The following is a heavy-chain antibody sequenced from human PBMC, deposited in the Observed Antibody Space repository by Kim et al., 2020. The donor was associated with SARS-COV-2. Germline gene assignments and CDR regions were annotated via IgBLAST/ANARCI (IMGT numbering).Heavy chain of an antibody. D-gene: IGHD3-9*01. CDR1: GFTFSSYG. V-gene: IGHV3-33*05. Sequence: GGSLRLSCAASGFTFSSYGMHWVRQAPGKGLEWVAVISFDGSNKYYADSVKGRFTFSRDNSKNTLYLQMNSLRAEDTAVYYCARDGLRCFDWLDYDGFDIGGHGT. CDR2: ISFDGSNK. CDR3: ARDGLRCFDWLDYDGFDI. J-gene: IGHJ3*02.